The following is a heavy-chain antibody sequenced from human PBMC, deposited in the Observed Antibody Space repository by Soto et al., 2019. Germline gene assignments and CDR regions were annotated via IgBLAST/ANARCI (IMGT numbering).Heavy chain of an antibody. CDR3: ARAGPDSNYYYYMDV. V-gene: IGHV1-2*04. CDR1: GYTFTGYY. D-gene: IGHD5-18*01. Sequence: GASVKVSCKASGYTFTGYYMHWVRQAPGQGLEWMGWINPNSGGTNYAQKFQGWVTMTRDTSISTAYMELSRLRSDDTAVYYCARAGPDSNYYYYMDVWGKGTTVTVSS. J-gene: IGHJ6*03. CDR2: INPNSGGT.